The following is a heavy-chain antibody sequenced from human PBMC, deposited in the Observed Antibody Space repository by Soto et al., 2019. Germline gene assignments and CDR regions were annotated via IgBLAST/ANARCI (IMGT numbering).Heavy chain of an antibody. D-gene: IGHD3-22*01. V-gene: IGHV3-7*03. Sequence: GGSLRLSCAASGFTFSSYWMSWVRQAPGKGLEWVANIKQDGSEKYYVDSVKGRSTISRDNAKNSLYLQMNSLRAEDTAVYYCARDGLYYYDSSGHDYWGQGTLVTVSS. CDR2: IKQDGSEK. J-gene: IGHJ4*02. CDR3: ARDGLYYYDSSGHDY. CDR1: GFTFSSYW.